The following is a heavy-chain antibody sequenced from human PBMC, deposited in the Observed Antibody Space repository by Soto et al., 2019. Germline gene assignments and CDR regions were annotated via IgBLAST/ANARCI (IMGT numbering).Heavy chain of an antibody. D-gene: IGHD6-13*01. J-gene: IGHJ6*02. CDR2: INPNSGGT. CDR3: ARGGTALYSSSWYRYYYYCMDV. Sequence: ASVKVSCKASGYTFTGYYMHWVRQAPGQGLEWMGWINPNSGGTNYAQKFQGWVTMTRDTSISTAYMELSRLRSDDTAVYYCARGGTALYSSSWYRYYYYCMDVWGQGTTVTVSS. V-gene: IGHV1-2*04. CDR1: GYTFTGYY.